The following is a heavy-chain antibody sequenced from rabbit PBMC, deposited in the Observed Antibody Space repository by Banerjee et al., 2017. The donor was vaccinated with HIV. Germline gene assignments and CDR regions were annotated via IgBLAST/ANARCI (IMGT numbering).Heavy chain of an antibody. CDR2: IYTGSGST. D-gene: IGHD7-1*01. CDR3: ARGYAGYGNGAFKL. V-gene: IGHV1S45*01. CDR1: GFDLSSSYY. Sequence: QEQLVESGGGLVKPEGSLTLTCTASGFDLSSSYYMCWVRQAPGKGLEWIACIYTGSGSTYYASWAKGRFTNSKTSSTTVTLQMTSLTVADTATYFCARGYAGYGNGAFKLWGPGTLVTVS. J-gene: IGHJ6*01.